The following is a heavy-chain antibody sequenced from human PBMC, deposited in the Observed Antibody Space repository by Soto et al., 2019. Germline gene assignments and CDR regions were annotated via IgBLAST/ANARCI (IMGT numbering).Heavy chain of an antibody. CDR3: ARASGYTIFGVVTLNWFDP. CDR1: GGSISSYY. CDR2: IYYSGST. J-gene: IGHJ5*02. V-gene: IGHV4-59*01. Sequence: ASETLSLTCTVSGGSISSYYWSWIRQPPGKGLEWIGYIYYSGSTNYNPSLKSRVTISVDTSKNQFSLKLSSVTAADTAVYYCARASGYTIFGVVTLNWFDPWGQGTLVNVSS. D-gene: IGHD3-3*01.